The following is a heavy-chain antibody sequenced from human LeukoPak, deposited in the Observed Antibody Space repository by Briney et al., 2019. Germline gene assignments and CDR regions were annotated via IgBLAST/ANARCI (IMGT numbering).Heavy chain of an antibody. V-gene: IGHV4-34*01. CDR1: GGSFSGYY. CDR3: ASYGSVWYSSSWYSSFDH. D-gene: IGHD6-13*01. Sequence: SETLSLTCAVYGGSFSGYYWSWIRQPPGQGLEWVGEINHGGNTNCNPSLKSRVIISVDTSKNQFSLKLSSVTAADTAVYYCASYGSVWYSSSWYSSFDHWGQGTLVTVSS. CDR2: INHGGNT. J-gene: IGHJ4*02.